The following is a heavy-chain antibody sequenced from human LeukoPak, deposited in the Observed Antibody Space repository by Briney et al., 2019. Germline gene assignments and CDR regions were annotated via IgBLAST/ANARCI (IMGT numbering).Heavy chain of an antibody. CDR3: ARDLRIAVRPGWFDP. Sequence: PSETLSLTCTVSGYSISSGYYWGWIRQPPGKGLEWIGYIYHSVSTFYNPSHKTLLTISVHTSKNQFSLKLSSVTAADTAVYYCARDLRIAVRPGWFDPWGQGTLVTVSS. CDR1: GYSISSGYY. J-gene: IGHJ5*02. D-gene: IGHD6-6*01. CDR2: IYHSVST. V-gene: IGHV4-38-2*02.